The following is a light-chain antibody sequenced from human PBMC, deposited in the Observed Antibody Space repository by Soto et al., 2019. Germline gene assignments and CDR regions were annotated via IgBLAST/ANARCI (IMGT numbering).Light chain of an antibody. CDR2: TAS. Sequence: DIQMTQSPSSLSASIGDRVTITCRASQSISSYLNWYQQKAGKAPKLLIYTASTLHSGVPSRFSGSGSGTDFTLTISNLQPEDSATYYCQRTYSTPITFGQGTRLEIK. CDR3: QRTYSTPIT. CDR1: QSISSY. J-gene: IGKJ5*01. V-gene: IGKV1-39*01.